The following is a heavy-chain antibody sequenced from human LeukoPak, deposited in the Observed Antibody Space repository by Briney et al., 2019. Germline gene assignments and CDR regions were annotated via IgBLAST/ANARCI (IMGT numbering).Heavy chain of an antibody. V-gene: IGHV3-49*04. CDR1: GFTYSHYG. Sequence: GGSLRLSCVASGFTYSHYGMSWVRQAPGKGLEWVGFIRSKAYGGTTEYAASVRGRFTISRDDSKSIAYLQMNSLKTEDTAVYYCTRDISGYDRQDYYYYYMDVWGKGTTVTIFS. CDR2: IRSKAYGGTT. J-gene: IGHJ6*03. CDR3: TRDISGYDRQDYYYYYMDV. D-gene: IGHD5-12*01.